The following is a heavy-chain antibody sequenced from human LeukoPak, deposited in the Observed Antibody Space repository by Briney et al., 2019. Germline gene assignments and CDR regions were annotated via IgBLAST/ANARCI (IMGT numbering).Heavy chain of an antibody. Sequence: ASVKVSCKASGYTFTGYYMHWVRQAPGQGLEWMGWINPNSGGTNYTQKFQGRVTMTRDTSISTAYMELSRLRSDDTAVYYCASIAAAGPTARYHYYYMDVWGKGTTVTVSS. V-gene: IGHV1-2*02. CDR2: INPNSGGT. CDR1: GYTFTGYY. D-gene: IGHD6-13*01. J-gene: IGHJ6*03. CDR3: ASIAAAGPTARYHYYYMDV.